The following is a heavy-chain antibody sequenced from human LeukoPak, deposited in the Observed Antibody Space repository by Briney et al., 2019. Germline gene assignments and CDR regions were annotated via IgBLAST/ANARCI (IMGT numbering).Heavy chain of an antibody. D-gene: IGHD3-9*01. CDR3: TKDQYYDVLTGYGWFDP. CDR1: GFTFSSYW. J-gene: IGHJ5*02. CDR2: IKSDGSST. V-gene: IGHV3-74*01. Sequence: GGSLGLSCAASGFTFSSYWMHWVRQAPGKGLVWVSRIKSDGSSTSYADSVKGRFTISRDNAKNTLYLQMNSLRAEDTAIYYCTKDQYYDVLTGYGWFDPWGQGTLVTVSS.